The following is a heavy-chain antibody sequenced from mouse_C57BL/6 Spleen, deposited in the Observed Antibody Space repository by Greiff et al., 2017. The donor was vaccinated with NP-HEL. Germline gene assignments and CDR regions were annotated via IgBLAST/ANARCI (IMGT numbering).Heavy chain of an antibody. CDR1: GFTFSSYA. D-gene: IGHD2-2*01. CDR3: TRAPYGYDGGYFDV. Sequence: EVKLMESGEGLVKPGGSLKLSCAASGFTFSSYAMSWVRQTPEKRLEWVAYISSGGDYIYYADTVKGRFTISRDNARNTLYLQMSSLKSEDTAMYYCTRAPYGYDGGYFDVWGTGTTVTVSS. J-gene: IGHJ1*03. CDR2: ISSGGDYI. V-gene: IGHV5-9-1*02.